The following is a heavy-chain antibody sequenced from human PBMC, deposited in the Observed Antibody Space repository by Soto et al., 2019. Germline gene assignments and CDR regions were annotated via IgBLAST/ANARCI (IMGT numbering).Heavy chain of an antibody. V-gene: IGHV1-18*01. J-gene: IGHJ6*02. D-gene: IGHD4-17*01. CDR1: GYTFTSYG. CDR2: ISAYNGNT. CDR3: ARSSDYGDYVVYYGMDV. Sequence: QVQLVQSGAEVKKPGASVKVSCKASGYTFTSYGISWVRQAPGQGLEWMGWISAYNGNTNYAQKLQGRVTMTTDTSTSTAYMELRSLRSDDTAVYYCARSSDYGDYVVYYGMDVWGQGTTVTVSS.